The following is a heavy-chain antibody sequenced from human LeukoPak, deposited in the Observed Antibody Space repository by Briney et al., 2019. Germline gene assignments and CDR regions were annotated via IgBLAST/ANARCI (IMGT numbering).Heavy chain of an antibody. Sequence: SETLSLTCTVSGGSISSYYWSWIRQPPGKGLEWIGYIYYSGSTNYNPSLKSRVTISVDTSKNQFSLKLSSVTAADTAMYYCASNWYSSSWYDYWGQGTLVTVSS. V-gene: IGHV4-59*01. J-gene: IGHJ4*02. CDR2: IYYSGST. D-gene: IGHD6-13*01. CDR1: GGSISSYY. CDR3: ASNWYSSSWYDY.